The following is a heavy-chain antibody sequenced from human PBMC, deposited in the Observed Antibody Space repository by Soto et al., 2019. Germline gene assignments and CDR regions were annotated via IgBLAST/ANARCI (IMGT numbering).Heavy chain of an antibody. CDR2: IHYSGATP. CDR3: ARGGPDLGTIGSFDY. J-gene: IGHJ4*02. Sequence: QVQLVQSGAEVKRPGASVKVSCKASGYTFTNYYMHWVRQAPGQGLERMGVIHYSGATPTYAPKFQGRVTMARDTSTSTVYVALSSLTSEDTAVYYCARGGPDLGTIGSFDYWGQGTLFTSSS. D-gene: IGHD3-16*01. V-gene: IGHV1-46*01. CDR1: GYTFTNYY.